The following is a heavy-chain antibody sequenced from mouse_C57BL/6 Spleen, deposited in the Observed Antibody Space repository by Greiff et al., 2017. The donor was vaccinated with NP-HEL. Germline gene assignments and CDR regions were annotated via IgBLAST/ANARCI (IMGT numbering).Heavy chain of an antibody. V-gene: IGHV5-9*01. J-gene: IGHJ2*01. D-gene: IGHD2-3*01. CDR2: ISGGGGNT. Sequence: EVMLVESGGGLVKPGGSLKLSCAASGFTFSSYTMSWVRQTPEKRLEWVATISGGGGNTYYPDSVKGRFTISRDNAKNTLYLQMSSLRSEDTALYYCARPDGYYFDYWGQGTTLTVSS. CDR3: ARPDGYYFDY. CDR1: GFTFSSYT.